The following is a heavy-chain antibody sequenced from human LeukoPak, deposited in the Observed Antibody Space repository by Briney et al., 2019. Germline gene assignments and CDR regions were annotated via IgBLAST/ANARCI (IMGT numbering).Heavy chain of an antibody. J-gene: IGHJ3*02. CDR1: GFTFSNYE. CDR2: ISGSGSTI. CDR3: GRDRGYCSSTSCYGHAFDI. V-gene: IGHV3-48*03. Sequence: PGGSLRLSCAASGFTFSNYEMNWVRQAPGKGLDWVSYISGSGSTIYYADSVKGRFTISRDNAKNSLYLQMNSLRVEDTAVYYCGRDRGYCSSTSCYGHAFDIWGQGTMVTVSS. D-gene: IGHD2-2*01.